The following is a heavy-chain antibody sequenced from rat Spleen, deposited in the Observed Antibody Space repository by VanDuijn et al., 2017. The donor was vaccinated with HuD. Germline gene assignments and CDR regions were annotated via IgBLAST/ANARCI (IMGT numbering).Heavy chain of an antibody. CDR3: AREDRGVDF. CDR1: GFTFSNSG. CDR2: ISPSGAIP. J-gene: IGHJ2*01. V-gene: IGHV5S13*01. Sequence: EVQLVEAGGGLVQPGRSLKLSCAASGFTFSNSGMAWVRQAPTKGLEWVASISPSGAIPNYRDSVKGRFTLSRDNAKSTLYLQMGSLRTEDTATYDCAREDRGVDFWGQGVMVTVSS. D-gene: IGHD1-5*01.